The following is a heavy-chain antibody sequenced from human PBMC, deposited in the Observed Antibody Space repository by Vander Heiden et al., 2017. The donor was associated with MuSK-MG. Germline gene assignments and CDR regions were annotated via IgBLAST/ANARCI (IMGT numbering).Heavy chain of an antibody. Sequence: QVQLVVSCGGVVQPGRSLRLSCAACGFHFRSYAMHWVRRAPGKGLEWVAVISYDGSNKYYADSVKGRFTISRDNSKNTLYLQMNSLRAEDTAVYYCARGDPLWFGELLEGFDYWGQGTLVTVSS. D-gene: IGHD3-10*01. J-gene: IGHJ4*02. CDR2: ISYDGSNK. V-gene: IGHV3-30*04. CDR1: GFHFRSYA. CDR3: ARGDPLWFGELLEGFDY.